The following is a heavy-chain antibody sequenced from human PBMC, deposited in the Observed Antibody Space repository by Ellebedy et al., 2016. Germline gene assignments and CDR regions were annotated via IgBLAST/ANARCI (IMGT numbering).Heavy chain of an antibody. J-gene: IGHJ4*02. CDR2: ISSDGNDK. Sequence: GGSLRLSCASSGFTFSSSAMQWVRQAPGKGLEWVAVISSDGNDKAYADSVRGRLTISRDNSQDTLYLQMNSLKTEDTAVYYCVRDYTENYSFDYWGQGTLVTVSS. V-gene: IGHV3-30*04. D-gene: IGHD3-10*01. CDR1: GFTFSSSA. CDR3: VRDYTENYSFDY.